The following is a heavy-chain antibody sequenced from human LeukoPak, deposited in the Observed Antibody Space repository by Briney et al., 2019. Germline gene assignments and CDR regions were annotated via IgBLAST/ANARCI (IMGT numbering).Heavy chain of an antibody. V-gene: IGHV1-8*01. CDR2: MNPNSGNT. D-gene: IGHD3-16*02. CDR1: GYTFTSYD. Sequence: GASVKVSCKASGYTFTSYDINWVRQATGQGLEWMGWMNPNSGNTGYAQKFQGRVTMTRNTSISTAYMELSSLRSEDTAVYYCARSKGYDYVWGSYPHDHWGQGTLVTVSS. CDR3: ARSKGYDYVWGSYPHDH. J-gene: IGHJ4*02.